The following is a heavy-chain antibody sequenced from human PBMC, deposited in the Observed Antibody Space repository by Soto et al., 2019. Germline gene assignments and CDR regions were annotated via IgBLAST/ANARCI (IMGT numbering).Heavy chain of an antibody. J-gene: IGHJ6*02. CDR2: IVVGSGNT. Sequence: ASVKVSCKAPGFTITNSAVQSLRQARGQRLEWIGWIVVGSGNTNYAQKFQERVTITRDMSTSTAYMELSSLRSEDTAVYYCAADNTYEDSYGNYYYYGMGVWG. CDR3: AADNTYEDSYGNYYYYGMGV. D-gene: IGHD5-18*01. CDR1: GFTITNSA. V-gene: IGHV1-58*01.